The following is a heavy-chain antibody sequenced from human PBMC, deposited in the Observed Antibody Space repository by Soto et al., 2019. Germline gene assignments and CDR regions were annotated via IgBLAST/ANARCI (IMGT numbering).Heavy chain of an antibody. CDR2: ISAYNGNT. J-gene: IGHJ4*02. Sequence: ASVKVSCKASGYTFTSYGISWVRRAPGQGLEWMGWISAYNGNTNYAQKLQGRVTMTTDTSTSTAYMELRSLRSDDTAVYYCARDAYYYDSSGYYARPVFSDYWGQGTLVTVSS. CDR3: ARDAYYYDSSGYYARPVFSDY. D-gene: IGHD3-22*01. V-gene: IGHV1-18*01. CDR1: GYTFTSYG.